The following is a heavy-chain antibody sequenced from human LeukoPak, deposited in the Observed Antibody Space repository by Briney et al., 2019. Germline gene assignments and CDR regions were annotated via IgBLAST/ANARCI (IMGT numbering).Heavy chain of an antibody. CDR3: ARENYYDSSGYYHYAFDI. CDR1: GGSISSHY. V-gene: IGHV4-59*11. J-gene: IGHJ3*02. Sequence: PSETLSLTCTVSGGSISSHYWSWIRQPPGKGLEWIGDIYYSGSTNYNASLKSRVIITVDTSKNQFSLKLSSVTAADTAVYYCARENYYDSSGYYHYAFDIWGQGTMVTVSS. CDR2: IYYSGST. D-gene: IGHD3-22*01.